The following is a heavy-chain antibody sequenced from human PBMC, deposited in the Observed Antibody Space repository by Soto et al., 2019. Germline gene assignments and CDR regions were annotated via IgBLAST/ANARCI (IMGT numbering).Heavy chain of an antibody. CDR2: IYYTGRT. Sequence: PSEPLSLTCAVSGGSIIIDDYYWTWNRQPPGEGLEWICYIYYTGRTSSTPSLESRVTISIDTSKNQFSLKLSSVSAADTAVYYCAREGSSSPEYFDFWGPGNLVTVSS. J-gene: IGHJ4*02. D-gene: IGHD2-15*01. CDR1: GGSIIIDDYY. CDR3: AREGSSSPEYFDF. V-gene: IGHV4-30-4*01.